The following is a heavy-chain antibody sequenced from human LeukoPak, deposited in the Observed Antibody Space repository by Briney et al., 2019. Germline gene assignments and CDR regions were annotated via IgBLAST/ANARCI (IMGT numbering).Heavy chain of an antibody. V-gene: IGHV4-39*01. J-gene: IGHJ4*02. D-gene: IGHD6-19*01. CDR1: GGSISSSSYY. CDR2: IYYSGST. CDR3: ARPSIAVAGSFDY. Sequence: PSETPSLTCTVSGGSISSSSYYWGWIRQPPGKGLEWIGSIYYSGSTYYNPSLKSRVTISVDTSKNQFSLKLSSVTAADTAVYYCARPSIAVAGSFDYWGQGTLVTVSS.